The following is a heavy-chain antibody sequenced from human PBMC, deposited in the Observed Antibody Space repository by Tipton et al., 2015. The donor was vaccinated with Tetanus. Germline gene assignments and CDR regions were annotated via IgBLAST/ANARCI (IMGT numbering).Heavy chain of an antibody. D-gene: IGHD3/OR15-3a*01. CDR2: ILYSAST. Sequence: TLSLTCTVSGGSVSRGSYYWNWIRQPPGKGLEWIGYILYSASTNYSPSLKSRVTISEDTSKNQFSLKLSSVIAADTAMYYCARWTASGKGAFDIWGQGTMVTVSS. V-gene: IGHV4-61*01. CDR1: GGSVSRGSYY. CDR3: ARWTASGKGAFDI. J-gene: IGHJ3*02.